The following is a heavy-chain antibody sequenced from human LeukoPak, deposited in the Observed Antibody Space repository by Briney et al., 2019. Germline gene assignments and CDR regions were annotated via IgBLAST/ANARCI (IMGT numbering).Heavy chain of an antibody. V-gene: IGHV3-48*01. CDR3: ARDSGWYNMDV. J-gene: IGHJ6*03. Sequence: GGSLRLSCAASGFTFSDYNMNWVRQAPGKGLEWVSYISSAGSIIYYADSVKGRFTISRDNVKNSLFLQMNSLRAEDTAVYYCARDSGWYNMDVWGKGTTVTVSS. D-gene: IGHD6-19*01. CDR1: GFTFSDYN. CDR2: ISSAGSII.